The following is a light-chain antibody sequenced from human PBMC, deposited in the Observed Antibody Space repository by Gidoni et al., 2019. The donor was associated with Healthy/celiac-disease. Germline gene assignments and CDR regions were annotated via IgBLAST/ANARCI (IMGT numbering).Light chain of an antibody. CDR2: LGS. CDR3: MQALQTQYT. Sequence: ESVLTQSPLSLPVTPGEPASISCRSSQSLLHSNGYNYLDWYLQKPGQSPQLLIYLGSNRASGVPDRFSGSGSGTDFTMKISRVEAEDVGVYYCMQALQTQYTFGQGTKLEIK. CDR1: QSLLHSNGYNY. J-gene: IGKJ2*01. V-gene: IGKV2-28*01.